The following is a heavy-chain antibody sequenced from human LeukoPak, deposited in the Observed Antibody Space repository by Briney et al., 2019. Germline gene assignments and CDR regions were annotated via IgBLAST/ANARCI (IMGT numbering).Heavy chain of an antibody. J-gene: IGHJ5*02. CDR2: MNPNSGNT. CDR1: GYTFTSYD. V-gene: IGHV1-8*01. CDR3: ARGGASAAARRFDP. Sequence: ASVKVTCKASGYTFTSYDINWLRQATGQGLEWMGWMNPNSGNTGYAQKFQGRVSITSSTSTSTAFMELGDLRSEDTAVYYCARGGASAAARRFDPWGQGTLVTVSS. D-gene: IGHD2-2*01.